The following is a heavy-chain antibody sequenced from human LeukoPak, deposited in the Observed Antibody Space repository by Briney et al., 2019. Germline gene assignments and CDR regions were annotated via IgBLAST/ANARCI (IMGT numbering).Heavy chain of an antibody. CDR3: ARAGAYNSGRFDY. CDR1: GGSISSYY. Sequence: SETLSLTCTVSGGSISSYYWSWIRQPPGKGLEWIGYIYYSGSTNYNPSLKSRVTISVDTSKNQFSLKLSSVTAADTAVYYCARAGAYNSGRFDYWGQGTLVAVSS. V-gene: IGHV4-59*01. CDR2: IYYSGST. D-gene: IGHD1-26*01. J-gene: IGHJ4*02.